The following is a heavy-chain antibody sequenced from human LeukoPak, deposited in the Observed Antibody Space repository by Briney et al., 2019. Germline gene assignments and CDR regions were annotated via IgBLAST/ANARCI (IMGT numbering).Heavy chain of an antibody. V-gene: IGHV3-7*01. CDR2: IKQDGSEK. CDR3: ARDAPSYGSGSPRDY. CDR1: GFTFSSYW. J-gene: IGHJ4*02. Sequence: GGSLRLSCAASGFTFSSYWMSWVRQAPGKGLKWVANIKQDGSEKYYVDSVKGRFTISRDNAKNSLYLQMNSLRAEDTAVYYCARDAPSYGSGSPRDYWGQGTLVTVPS. D-gene: IGHD3-10*01.